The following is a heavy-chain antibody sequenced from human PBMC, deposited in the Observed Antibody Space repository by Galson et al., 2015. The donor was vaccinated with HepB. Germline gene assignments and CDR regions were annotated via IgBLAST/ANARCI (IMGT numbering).Heavy chain of an antibody. CDR2: MNPNSGNT. V-gene: IGHV1-8*01. J-gene: IGHJ6*02. Sequence: SVKVSCKASGYTFTSYDINWVRQATGQGLEWMGWMNPNSGNTGYAQKFQGRVTMTRNTSIITAYMELSSLRSEDTAVYYWARGLLTYYYYGMDVWGQGTTVTVSS. D-gene: IGHD3-9*01. CDR1: GYTFTSYD. CDR3: ARGLLTYYYYGMDV.